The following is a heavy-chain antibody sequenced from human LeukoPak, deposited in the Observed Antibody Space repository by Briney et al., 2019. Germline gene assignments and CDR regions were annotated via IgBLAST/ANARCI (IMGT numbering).Heavy chain of an antibody. CDR3: AIDASPFIAARDY. CDR2: INGGGGST. CDR1: GFTFSSFA. V-gene: IGHV3-23*01. Sequence: PGGSLRLSCVASGFTFSSFAMSWVRQAPGKGLEWVSAINGGGGSTYYADSVKGRFTISRDNSKNTLYLQMNSLRAEDTAVYYCAIDASPFIAARDYWGQGTLVTVSS. D-gene: IGHD6-6*01. J-gene: IGHJ4*02.